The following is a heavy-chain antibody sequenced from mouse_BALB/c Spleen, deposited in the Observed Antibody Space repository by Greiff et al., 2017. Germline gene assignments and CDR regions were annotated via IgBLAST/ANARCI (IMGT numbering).Heavy chain of an antibody. J-gene: IGHJ3*01. CDR2: ISSGGSYT. CDR1: GFTFSSYA. Sequence: EVLLVESGGGLVKPGGSLKLSCAASGFTFSSYAMSWVRQSPEKRLEWVAEISSGGSYTYYPDTVTGRFTISRDNAKNTLYLELSSLRSEDTAMYYCARGYDADGFAYWGQGTLVTVSA. D-gene: IGHD2-14*01. V-gene: IGHV5-9-4*01. CDR3: ARGYDADGFAY.